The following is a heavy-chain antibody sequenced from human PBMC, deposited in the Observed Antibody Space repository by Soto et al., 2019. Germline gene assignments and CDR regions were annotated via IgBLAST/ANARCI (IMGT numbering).Heavy chain of an antibody. CDR3: ATYSSGWTDAFDI. Sequence: EVQLVESGGGLVQPGGSLRLSCAASGFTFSSYSMNWVRQAPGKGLEWVSYISSSSSTIYYADSVKGRFTISRDNAKNSLYLQMNSLRDEDTAVYYCATYSSGWTDAFDIWGQGTMVTVSS. J-gene: IGHJ3*02. CDR1: GFTFSSYS. CDR2: ISSSSSTI. D-gene: IGHD6-19*01. V-gene: IGHV3-48*02.